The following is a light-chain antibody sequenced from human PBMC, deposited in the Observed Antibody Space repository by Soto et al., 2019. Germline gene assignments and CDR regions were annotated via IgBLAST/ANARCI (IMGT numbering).Light chain of an antibody. Sequence: QSALTQPASVSGSPGQSITISCTGTSSDIGAFDLVSWYQQHPGKAPKVMIYDVNIRPSGVSSRFSGSKSGNTASLAISGFQAEDEADYYCSSYTITSTRLFGTGTKLTVL. CDR3: SSYTITSTRL. J-gene: IGLJ1*01. CDR1: SSDIGAFDL. V-gene: IGLV2-14*01. CDR2: DVN.